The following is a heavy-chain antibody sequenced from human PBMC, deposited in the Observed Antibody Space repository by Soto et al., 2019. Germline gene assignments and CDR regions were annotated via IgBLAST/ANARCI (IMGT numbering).Heavy chain of an antibody. Sequence: QVRLVESGGGLVKPGGSLRLSCAASGFILSEYYMSWVRQAPGKGPEWVSSISSSSTTIQYVDSVRGRFTISRDNAKSSLFLQMKNLRADDTAVYYCARDRYGLFDYWGQGILVTVSS. J-gene: IGHJ4*02. V-gene: IGHV3-11*01. CDR3: ARDRYGLFDY. CDR1: GFILSEYY. D-gene: IGHD1-1*01. CDR2: ISSSSTTI.